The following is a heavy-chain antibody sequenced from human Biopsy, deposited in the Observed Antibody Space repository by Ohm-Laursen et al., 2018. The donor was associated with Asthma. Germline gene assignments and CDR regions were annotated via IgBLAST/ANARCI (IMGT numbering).Heavy chain of an antibody. J-gene: IGHJ4*02. V-gene: IGHV3-30*18. D-gene: IGHD1-26*01. CDR2: ISFDGSNK. Sequence: RSLRLSCTASGFTFSNYGVHWVRQAPGKGLDWVAVISFDGSNKNYTDSVKGRFTISRDNFRNTLHLQMNSLRAEDTAVYYCAKDVFPGWELRRGPDYWGQGTLVTVSS. CDR3: AKDVFPGWELRRGPDY. CDR1: GFTFSNYG.